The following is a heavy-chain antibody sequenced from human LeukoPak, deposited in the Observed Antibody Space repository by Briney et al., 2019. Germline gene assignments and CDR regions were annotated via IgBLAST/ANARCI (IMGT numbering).Heavy chain of an antibody. Sequence: GGSLRLSCAVCGLTVNFNDMSWVRQAPGKRLEWVSVLYSGGNTYYADSVKGRFTISRDNSKNTLYLQMNSLRAEDTAMYYCTKSGPPDPFWGQGTMVTVSS. D-gene: IGHD3-10*01. V-gene: IGHV3-53*01. J-gene: IGHJ3*01. CDR3: TKSGPPDPF. CDR1: GLTVNFND. CDR2: LYSGGNT.